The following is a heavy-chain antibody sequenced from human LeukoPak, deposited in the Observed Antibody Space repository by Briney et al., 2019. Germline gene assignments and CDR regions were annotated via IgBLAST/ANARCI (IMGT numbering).Heavy chain of an antibody. CDR1: GDSVSSNSAA. J-gene: IGHJ6*02. V-gene: IGHV6-1*01. D-gene: IGHD3-10*01. Sequence: SQTLSLTCAISGDSVSSNSAAWNWIRQSPSRGLEWLGRTYYRSKWYNDYAVSVKSRITINPDTSKNQFFLQLNSVTPEDTAVYYCKADYYGSGSPYPDYGMDVWGQGTTVTVSS. CDR2: TYYRSKWYN. CDR3: KADYYGSGSPYPDYGMDV.